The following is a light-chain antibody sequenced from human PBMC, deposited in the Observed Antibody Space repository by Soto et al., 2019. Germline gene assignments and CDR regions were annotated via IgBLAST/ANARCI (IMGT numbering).Light chain of an antibody. CDR3: QQSYSTRWT. J-gene: IGKJ1*01. Sequence: DIQMTQSPSSLSASVGDRVTITCRASQSIRSYLNWYQQKPGQAPKLLIYAASSVQSGVPSRFSGSGSGTDFTLTISSLQAEDFANYYYQQSYSTRWTFGQGTKVEIK. V-gene: IGKV1-39*01. CDR2: AAS. CDR1: QSIRSY.